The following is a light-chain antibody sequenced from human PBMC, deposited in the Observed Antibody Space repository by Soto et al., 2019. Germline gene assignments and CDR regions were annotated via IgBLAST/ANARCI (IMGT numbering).Light chain of an antibody. CDR1: RDVGSD. Sequence: QMTQSPSSLFASGGEKIIITCRASRDVGSDVSWYQQKPGQAPKLLIYAASNLYTGVPSRFSGSRSGTEFTLTISSLQPEDFASYYCLQDYGDSWTFGQGTKVDIK. CDR3: LQDYGDSWT. V-gene: IGKV1-6*01. CDR2: AAS. J-gene: IGKJ1*01.